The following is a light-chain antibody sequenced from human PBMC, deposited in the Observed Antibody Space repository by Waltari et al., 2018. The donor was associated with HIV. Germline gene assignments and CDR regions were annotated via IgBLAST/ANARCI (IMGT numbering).Light chain of an antibody. CDR1: TVGNIN. Sequence: SFDLAQPPSVSVSPGQTATIACSGDTVGNINLFWYYQKSGQAPVVDIYEDDKRPAGIAERFSGSKSGKTGTLTITGTQSMDEGDYYCQAWDKNDVIFGGGTKLTVL. CDR2: EDD. CDR3: QAWDKNDVI. J-gene: IGLJ2*01. V-gene: IGLV3-1*01.